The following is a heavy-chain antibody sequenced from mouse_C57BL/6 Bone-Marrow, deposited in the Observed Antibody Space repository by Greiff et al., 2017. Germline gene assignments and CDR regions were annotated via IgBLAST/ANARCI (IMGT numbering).Heavy chain of an antibody. CDR2: IYPGDGDT. Sequence: VQLQQSGAELVKPGASVKISCKASGYAFSSYWMNWVKQRPGKGLEWIGQIYPGDGDTNSNGKFKGKATLTADKSSSTADMPLSSLTSGDSAVYFCARVTGTGFAYWGQGTLVTVSA. CDR1: GYAFSSYW. CDR3: ARVTGTGFAY. J-gene: IGHJ3*01. V-gene: IGHV1-80*01. D-gene: IGHD4-1*01.